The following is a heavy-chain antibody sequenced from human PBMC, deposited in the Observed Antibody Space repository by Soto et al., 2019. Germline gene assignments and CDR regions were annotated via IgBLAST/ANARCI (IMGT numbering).Heavy chain of an antibody. J-gene: IGHJ4*02. V-gene: IGHV4-59*01. CDR2: IYYSGST. Sequence: SETLSLTCTVSGGSISSYFWSWIRQPPGKGLEWIGYIYYSGSTNYNPSLKSRVTISVDTSKNQFSLKLTSVTAADTAVYYCARAGTGMVQIDYWGQGTLVTVSS. CDR3: ARAGTGMVQIDY. CDR1: GGSISSYF. D-gene: IGHD5-18*01.